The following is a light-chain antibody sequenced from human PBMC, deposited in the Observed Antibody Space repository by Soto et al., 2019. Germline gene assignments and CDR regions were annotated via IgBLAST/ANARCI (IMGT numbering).Light chain of an antibody. CDR1: SSDVGGYNY. V-gene: IGLV2-14*01. CDR3: SSYTSSSIDYV. CDR2: EVS. J-gene: IGLJ1*01. Sequence: QSALTQPASVSGSPGQSITISCTGTSSDVGGYNYVSWYHPHPGKAPKLMIYEVSNRPSGVSNRFSGSKSGNTASLTISGLQAEDEADYYCSSYTSSSIDYVFGTGTKVTVL.